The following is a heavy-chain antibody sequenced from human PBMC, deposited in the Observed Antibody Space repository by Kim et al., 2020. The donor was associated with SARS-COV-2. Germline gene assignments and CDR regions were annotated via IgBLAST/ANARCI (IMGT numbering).Heavy chain of an antibody. CDR3: AKDISFGSYRLTYCGGDCYSGAFDI. D-gene: IGHD2-21*02. J-gene: IGHJ3*02. CDR1: GFTFGDYA. CDR2: ISWNSGSI. V-gene: IGHV3-9*01. Sequence: GGSLRLSCAASGFTFGDYAMHWVRQAPGKGLEWVSGISWNSGSIGYADSVKGRFTISRDNAKNSLYLQMNSLRAEDTALYYCAKDISFGSYRLTYCGGDCYSGAFDIWGQGTMVTVSS.